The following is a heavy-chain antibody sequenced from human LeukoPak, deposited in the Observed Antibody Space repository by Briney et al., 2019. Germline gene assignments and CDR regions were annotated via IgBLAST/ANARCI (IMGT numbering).Heavy chain of an antibody. Sequence: PGGSLRLSCAASGFTASSNFMSWVRQAPGKGLEWVSVVYSGGTTYYTDSVKGRFTISRDNSKNTVYLQMNNLRAEDTAVYYCARESGSGNSLGLNDPFDIWGQGTMVTVSS. CDR1: GFTASSNF. J-gene: IGHJ3*02. D-gene: IGHD3-10*01. V-gene: IGHV3-66*01. CDR2: VYSGGTT. CDR3: ARESGSGNSLGLNDPFDI.